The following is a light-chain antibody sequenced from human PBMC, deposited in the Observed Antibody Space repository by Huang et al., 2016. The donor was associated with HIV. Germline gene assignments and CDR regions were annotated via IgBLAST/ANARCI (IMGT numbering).Light chain of an antibody. CDR3: QQANSFPFT. CDR2: AAS. V-gene: IGKV1-12*01. J-gene: IGKJ3*01. CDR1: QDISTW. Sequence: DIQMTQSPSSVSASVGDRVTITCRASQDISTWLAWHQQIPGKAPKLLIYAASILQSGVPSRFSGSGSGTDFTLTITNLQPEDIATYYCQQANSFPFTFGPGTRVDIK.